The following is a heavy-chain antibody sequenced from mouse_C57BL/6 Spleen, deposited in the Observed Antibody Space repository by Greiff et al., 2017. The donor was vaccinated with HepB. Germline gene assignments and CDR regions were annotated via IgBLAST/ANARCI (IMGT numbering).Heavy chain of an antibody. CDR2: IRLKSDNYAT. D-gene: IGHD1-1*01. CDR3: TGRVITTVVATGDYAMDY. V-gene: IGHV6-3*01. CDR1: GFTFSNYW. J-gene: IGHJ4*01. Sequence: EVMLVESGGGLVQPGGSMKLSCVASGFTFSNYWMNWVRQSPEKGLEWVAQIRLKSDNYATHYAESVKGRFTISRDDSKSSVYLQMNNLRAEDTGIYYCTGRVITTVVATGDYAMDYWGQGTSVTVSS.